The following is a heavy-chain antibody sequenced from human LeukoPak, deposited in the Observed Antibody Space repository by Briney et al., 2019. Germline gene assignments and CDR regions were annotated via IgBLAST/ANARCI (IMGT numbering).Heavy chain of an antibody. CDR1: GYSITSGFY. J-gene: IGHJ4*02. V-gene: IGHV4-38-2*02. CDR2: IHHSGRT. Sequence: SETLSLTCTVSGYSITSGFYWGWIRQPPGRGLEWIGTIHHSGRTSYTPSLKSRVTISVDTSKNQFSLNLTSVTAADTAVYYCARAFRESFFDYWGQGTLVTVSS. CDR3: ARAFRESFFDY.